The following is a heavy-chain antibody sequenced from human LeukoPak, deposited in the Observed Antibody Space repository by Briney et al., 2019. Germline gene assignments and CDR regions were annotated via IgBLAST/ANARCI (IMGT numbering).Heavy chain of an antibody. V-gene: IGHV3-53*01. CDR2: IYSGGST. D-gene: IGHD3-9*01. CDR3: ARVGVYDILTGYYDAFDI. CDR1: GFTVSSNY. J-gene: IGHJ3*02. Sequence: PGGSLRLSCAASGFTVSSNYMSWVRQAPGKGLEWVSVIYSGGSTYYADSVKGRFTISRDNSKNTLYLQMNSLRAEDTAVYYCARVGVYDILTGYYDAFDIWGQGTMVTVSS.